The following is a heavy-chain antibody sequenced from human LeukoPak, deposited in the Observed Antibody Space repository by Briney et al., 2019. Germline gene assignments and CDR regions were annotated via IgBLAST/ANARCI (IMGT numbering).Heavy chain of an antibody. Sequence: ASVKVSCKASGYTFTSYDINWVRQATGQGLEWMGWMNPNSGNAGYAQKIQGRVTMTRNTSISTAYMELSSLRSEDTAVYYCAKAGGVLRRRKGFDPWGQGTLVTVSS. D-gene: IGHD3-16*01. CDR3: AKAGGVLRRRKGFDP. CDR2: MNPNSGNA. CDR1: GYTFTSYD. J-gene: IGHJ5*02. V-gene: IGHV1-8*01.